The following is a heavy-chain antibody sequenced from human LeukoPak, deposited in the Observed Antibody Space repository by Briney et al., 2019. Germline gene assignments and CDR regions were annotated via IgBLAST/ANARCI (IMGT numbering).Heavy chain of an antibody. CDR3: AKGRYQLLSLYYFDF. D-gene: IGHD2-2*01. CDR2: ISGSGGST. V-gene: IGHV3-23*01. CDR1: GFTFSTFG. J-gene: IGHJ4*02. Sequence: GGSLRLSCAASGFTFSTFGMTWVRQAPGKGLEWVSVISGSGGSTYYADSVKGRFTISRDNSKNTLYMQMNSLRAEDTAVYYCAKGRYQLLSLYYFDFWGQGTLVTVSS.